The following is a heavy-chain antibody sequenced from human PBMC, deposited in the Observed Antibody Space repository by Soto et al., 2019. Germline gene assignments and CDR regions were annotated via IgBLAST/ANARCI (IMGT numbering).Heavy chain of an antibody. D-gene: IGHD5-18*01. J-gene: IGHJ4*02. CDR2: IYYSGST. CDR3: ASLTRGYGYGWYYFDY. CDR1: GGSISSSSYY. Sequence: SETLSLTCTVSGGSISSSSYYWGWIRQPPGKGLEWIGSIYYSGSTYYNPSLKSRVTISVDTSKNQFSLKLSSVTAADTVLFYCASLTRGYGYGWYYFDYWGQGTLVTVSS. V-gene: IGHV4-39*01.